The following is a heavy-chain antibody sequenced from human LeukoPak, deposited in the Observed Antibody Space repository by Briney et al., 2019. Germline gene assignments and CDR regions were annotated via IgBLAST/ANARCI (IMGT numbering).Heavy chain of an antibody. CDR1: GFSFSSYA. CDR3: AREASMIVRCSDY. CDR2: ISSNGGST. J-gene: IGHJ4*02. Sequence: GGSLRLSCAASGFSFSSYAMHWVRQAPGKGLEYVSAISSNGGSTSYANSVKGRFTISRDNSKNTLYLQMGSLRAEDMAVYYCAREASMIVRCSDYWGQGTLVTVSS. D-gene: IGHD3-22*01. V-gene: IGHV3-64*01.